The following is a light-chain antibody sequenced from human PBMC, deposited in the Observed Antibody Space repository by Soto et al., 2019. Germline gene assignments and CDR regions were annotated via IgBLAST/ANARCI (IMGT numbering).Light chain of an antibody. CDR2: GAS. Sequence: DIQMTQSPSSLSAYVGDRVTITCRASQGIGNYLAWYQQKPGKVPKLLIYGASTLQSGVPSRFSGSGSGTDFTLTISSLQPEDFATYYCQKYNSAPRTFGQGTKLEIK. CDR1: QGIGNY. J-gene: IGKJ2*01. CDR3: QKYNSAPRT. V-gene: IGKV1-27*01.